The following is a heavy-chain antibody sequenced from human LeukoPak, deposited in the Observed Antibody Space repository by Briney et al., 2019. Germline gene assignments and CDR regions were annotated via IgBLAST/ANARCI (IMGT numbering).Heavy chain of an antibody. CDR2: ISAYNGNT. Sequence: ASVKVSCKASGYTFTSYGISWVRQAPGQGLEWMGWISAYNGNTNYAQELQGRVTMTTDTSTSTAYMELRSLRSDDTAVYYCARGAGIVGATIPFDYWGQGTLVTVSS. CDR3: ARGAGIVGATIPFDY. CDR1: GYTFTSYG. D-gene: IGHD1-26*01. J-gene: IGHJ4*02. V-gene: IGHV1-18*01.